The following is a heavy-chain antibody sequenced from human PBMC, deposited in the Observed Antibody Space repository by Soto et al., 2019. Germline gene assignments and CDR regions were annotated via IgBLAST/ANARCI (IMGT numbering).Heavy chain of an antibody. D-gene: IGHD3-3*02. CDR1: GFTFSGFY. CDR2: IKPNTDDT. Sequence: ASVKVSCKPSGFTFSGFYLHWVRQAPGQGLEWMGWIKPNTDDTGYAQKFQGRVTLTWDTSSSAGYMDLSRLRSDDTAVYYCARSPSSLEGEGQPYYYGMDIWGLGTTVTVSS. CDR3: ARSPSSLEGEGQPYYYGMDI. J-gene: IGHJ6*02. V-gene: IGHV1-2*02.